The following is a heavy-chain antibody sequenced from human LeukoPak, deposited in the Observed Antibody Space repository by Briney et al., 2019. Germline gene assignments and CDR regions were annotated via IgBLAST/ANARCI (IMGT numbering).Heavy chain of an antibody. CDR3: ARSLYYYDTSAPRAFDI. CDR1: GGSISSGGYS. V-gene: IGHV4-30-2*01. J-gene: IGHJ3*02. CDR2: IYHSGST. Sequence: SETLSLTCAVSGGSISSGGYSWSWIRQPPGKGLEWVGFIYHSGSTYYNPSLKSRLTISVDRSKNQFSLKLSSVTAADTAVYYCARSLYYYDTSAPRAFDIWGQGTMVTVSS. D-gene: IGHD3-22*01.